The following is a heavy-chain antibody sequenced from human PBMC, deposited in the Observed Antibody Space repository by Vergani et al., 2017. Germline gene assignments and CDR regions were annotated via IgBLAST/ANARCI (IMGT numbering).Heavy chain of an antibody. CDR1: GFTFSSYA. V-gene: IGHV3-23*01. CDR3: AKSGESYYYYYYMDV. CDR2: ISGSGGST. Sequence: EVQLLESGGGLVQPGGSLRLSCAASGFTFSSYAMSWVRQAPGKGLEWVSAISGSGGSTYYADSVKGRFTISRDNSKNTLYLQMNSLRAEDTALYYCAKSGESYYYYYYMDVWGKGTTVTVSS. J-gene: IGHJ6*03. D-gene: IGHD6-25*01.